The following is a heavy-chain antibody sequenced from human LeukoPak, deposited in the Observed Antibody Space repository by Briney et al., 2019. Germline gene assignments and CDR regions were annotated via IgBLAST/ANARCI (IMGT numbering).Heavy chain of an antibody. CDR3: ARGLGGDLNY. V-gene: IGHV3-53*01. CDR1: GFTVSNNF. CDR2: IYSSGST. D-gene: IGHD2-21*02. Sequence: GGSLRLSCAASGFTVSNNFVGWVRQAPGKGLDWVSIIYSSGSTYYADSVKGRFTISRDNSKNTLYLQMNSVRAEDTAVYYCARGLGGDLNYWGQGTLVTVSS. J-gene: IGHJ4*02.